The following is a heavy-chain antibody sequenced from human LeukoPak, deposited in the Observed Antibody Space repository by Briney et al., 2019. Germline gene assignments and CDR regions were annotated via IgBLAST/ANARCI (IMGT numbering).Heavy chain of an antibody. CDR1: GFTVYNNY. CDR2: IYSHGAT. Sequence: PGGSLRLSCAASGFTVYNNYMTWVRQAPGKGLECVSVIYSHGATYYAVSVKGRFTIPRDKSKNTLYLQMNDLRPDDTAVYYCTRETDSGGSGDYWGQGALVTVSS. V-gene: IGHV3-53*01. J-gene: IGHJ4*02. CDR3: TRETDSGGSGDY. D-gene: IGHD3-22*01.